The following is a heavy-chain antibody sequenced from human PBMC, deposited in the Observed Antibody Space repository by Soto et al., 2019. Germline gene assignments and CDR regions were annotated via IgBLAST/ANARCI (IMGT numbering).Heavy chain of an antibody. J-gene: IGHJ6*02. CDR1: GFTISSYD. CDR3: TRDRQIYRFYYYGMDV. CDR2: IGTTGDT. D-gene: IGHD3-3*01. V-gene: IGHV3-13*01. Sequence: VQLVESGGGLVQPGGSLKLSCAASGFTISSYDMHWVRQVIGKGLEWVSTIGTTGDTYYSGSVKGRFTISREDAKNSLYLQMNSLRAEDTAVYYCTRDRQIYRFYYYGMDVWGQGTAVTVSS.